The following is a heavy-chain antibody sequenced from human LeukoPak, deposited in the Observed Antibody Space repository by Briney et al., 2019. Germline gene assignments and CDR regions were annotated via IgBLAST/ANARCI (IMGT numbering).Heavy chain of an antibody. D-gene: IGHD1-1*01. CDR3: ARVGRTAFGMDV. V-gene: IGHV4-59*01. CDR1: GGSISSYY. Sequence: SETLSLTCTVSGGSISSYYWSWIRQPPGKGLEWIGYIYYSGSTNYNPSPKRRVTISVDTSRNQFSLKLSSVTAADTAVYYCARVGRTAFGMDVWGQGTTVTVSS. CDR2: IYYSGST. J-gene: IGHJ6*02.